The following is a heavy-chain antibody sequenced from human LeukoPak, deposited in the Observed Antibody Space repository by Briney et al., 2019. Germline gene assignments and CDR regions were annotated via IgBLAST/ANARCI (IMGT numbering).Heavy chain of an antibody. CDR3: ASMYYDILTGYYNDY. V-gene: IGHV3-23*01. J-gene: IGHJ4*02. CDR2: ISGSGGST. CDR1: GFTFSSYA. D-gene: IGHD3-9*01. Sequence: GGSLRLSCAASGFTFSSYAMSWVRQAPGKGLEWVSAISGSGGSTYYADSVKGRFTISRDNAKNSLYLQMNSLRAEDTAVYYCASMYYDILTGYYNDYWGQGTLVTVSS.